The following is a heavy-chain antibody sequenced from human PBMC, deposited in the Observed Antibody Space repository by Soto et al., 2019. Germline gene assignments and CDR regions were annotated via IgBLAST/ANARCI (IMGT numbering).Heavy chain of an antibody. Sequence: GGSLRLSCAASGFTFSSYAMHWVRQAPGKGLEYVSAISSNGGSTYYADSVKGRFTISRDNSKNTLYLQMGSLRAEDMAVYYCARGEYYHDSSGYFSLDYWGQGTLVPVSS. V-gene: IGHV3-64*02. CDR1: GFTFSSYA. J-gene: IGHJ4*02. D-gene: IGHD3-22*01. CDR2: ISSNGGST. CDR3: ARGEYYHDSSGYFSLDY.